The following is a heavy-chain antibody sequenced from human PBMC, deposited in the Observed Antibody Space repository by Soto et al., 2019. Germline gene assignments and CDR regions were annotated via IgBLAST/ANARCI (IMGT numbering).Heavy chain of an antibody. Sequence: PGGSLRRSCAASGFTFGSYWMSWVRQAPGKGLEWVATIKYDGSEKKDVDSVKGRFTTSRDNAKNSLYLQMDSLRAEDTAVYYCARAYYYDSSGPPQDGMDVWGQGTTVTVSS. V-gene: IGHV3-7*01. CDR1: GFTFGSYW. J-gene: IGHJ6*01. CDR2: IKYDGSEK. D-gene: IGHD3-22*01. CDR3: ARAYYYDSSGPPQDGMDV.